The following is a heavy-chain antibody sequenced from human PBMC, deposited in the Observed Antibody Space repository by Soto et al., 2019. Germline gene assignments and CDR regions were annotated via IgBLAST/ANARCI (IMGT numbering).Heavy chain of an antibody. CDR2: VDPSDSYT. V-gene: IGHV5-10-1*01. CDR1: GYSFTSYW. Sequence: VESLKISCKGSGYSFTSYWISWVRQMPGKGLEWMGRVDPSDSYTNYSPSFQGHVTISADKSISTAYPQWSSLKASDTAMYYCARRVLELYSDGSAPRYYSGMDGWGKGPKVT. D-gene: IGHD5-18*01. CDR3: ARRVLELYSDGSAPRYYSGMDG. J-gene: IGHJ6*04.